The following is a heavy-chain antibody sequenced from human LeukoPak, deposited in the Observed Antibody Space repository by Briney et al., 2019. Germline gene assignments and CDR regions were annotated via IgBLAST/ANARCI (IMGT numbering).Heavy chain of an antibody. J-gene: IGHJ3*02. CDR2: ISRCSTYI. V-gene: IGHV3-21*01. D-gene: IGHD2-15*01. CDR3: ARKYCGGGSRYDGDAFDI. CDR1: GFTFNTYN. Sequence: GGSLRHSRAASGFTFNTYNVNWVPPAPGEGVEWVSSISRCSTYIYSVHPVKSRFTISTDKAQNSLYLHINSLRAEGTVVYCCARKYCGGGSRYDGDAFDIWGQGAVVTVSS.